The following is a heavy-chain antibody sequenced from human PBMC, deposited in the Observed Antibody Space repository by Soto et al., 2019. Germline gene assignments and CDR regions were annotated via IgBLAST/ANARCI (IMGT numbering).Heavy chain of an antibody. CDR3: ARDREVANHLRYFDWSWSYYYYGMDV. CDR1: GFTFSSYW. V-gene: IGHV3-74*01. Sequence: PGGSLRLSCAASGFTFSSYWMHWVRQAPGKGLVWVSRINSDGSSTSYADSVKGRFTISRDNAKNTLYLQMNSLRAEDTAVYYCARDREVANHLRYFDWSWSYYYYGMDVWGQGTTVTVSS. CDR2: INSDGSST. J-gene: IGHJ6*02. D-gene: IGHD3-9*01.